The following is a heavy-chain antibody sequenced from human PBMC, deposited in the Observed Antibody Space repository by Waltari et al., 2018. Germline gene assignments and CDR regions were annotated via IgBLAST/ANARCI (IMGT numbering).Heavy chain of an antibody. Sequence: QVQLQESGPGLVKPSETLSLTCAVSGYSISSGYYWGWIRQPPGKGLEWIGSIYHSGSTYSNPSLNSRVTISVDTSKNQFSLKLSSVTAADTAVYYCASLSSIAARRFDYWGQGTLVTVSS. V-gene: IGHV4-38-2*01. CDR3: ASLSSIAARRFDY. J-gene: IGHJ4*02. CDR2: IYHSGST. D-gene: IGHD6-6*01. CDR1: GYSISSGYY.